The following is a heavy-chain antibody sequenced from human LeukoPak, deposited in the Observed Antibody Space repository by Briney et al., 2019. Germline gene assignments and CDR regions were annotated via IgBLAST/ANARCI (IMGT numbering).Heavy chain of an antibody. CDR1: GDSISSYY. V-gene: IGHV4-34*01. CDR2: INHSGST. Sequence: PSETLSLTCTVSGDSISSYYWNWIRQPPGRGLEWIGEINHSGSTNYNPSLKSRVTISVDTSKNQFSLKLSSVTAADTAVYYCARGHDYGDYQPDYWGQGTLVTVSS. D-gene: IGHD4-17*01. J-gene: IGHJ4*02. CDR3: ARGHDYGDYQPDY.